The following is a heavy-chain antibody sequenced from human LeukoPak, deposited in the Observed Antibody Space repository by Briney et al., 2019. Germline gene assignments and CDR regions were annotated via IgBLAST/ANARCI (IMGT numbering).Heavy chain of an antibody. CDR1: GYSITSGYY. CDR3: ARAGYCSGGSCYLVSAFDI. V-gene: IGHV4-38-2*02. D-gene: IGHD2-15*01. J-gene: IGHJ3*02. Sequence: SETLSLTCTASGYSITSGYYWGWIRQPPGKGLEWIGSIYHSGSTYYNPSLKSRVTISIDTSKNQFSLKLSSVTAADTAVYYCARAGYCSGGSCYLVSAFDIWGQGTMVTVSS. CDR2: IYHSGST.